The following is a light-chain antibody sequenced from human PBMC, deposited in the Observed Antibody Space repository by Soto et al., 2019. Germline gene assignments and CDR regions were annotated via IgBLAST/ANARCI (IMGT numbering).Light chain of an antibody. CDR1: ESIDSY. V-gene: IGKV3-11*01. CDR3: QQRSTH. CDR2: NAS. J-gene: IGKJ3*01. Sequence: EIVLTQSPATLSLSPGERATLSCRASESIDSYLAWYQHNPGQAPRLLIYNASTRATGIPARFGASGSGTDFTLTISSLEPEASAVYYCQQRSTHFGPGTKVHIK.